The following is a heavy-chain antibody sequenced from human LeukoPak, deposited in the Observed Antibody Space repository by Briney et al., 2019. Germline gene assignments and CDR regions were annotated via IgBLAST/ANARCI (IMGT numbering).Heavy chain of an antibody. Sequence: GGSLRLSCAASGFTFDNYAMHWVRQAPGKGLEWVANIKQDGSEKYYVDSVKGRFTISRDNAKNSLYLQMNSLRAEDTAVYYCARDSRGSIAALPEGGYWGQGTLVTVSS. V-gene: IGHV3-7*01. CDR2: IKQDGSEK. CDR3: ARDSRGSIAALPEGGY. D-gene: IGHD6-6*01. J-gene: IGHJ4*02. CDR1: GFTFDNYA.